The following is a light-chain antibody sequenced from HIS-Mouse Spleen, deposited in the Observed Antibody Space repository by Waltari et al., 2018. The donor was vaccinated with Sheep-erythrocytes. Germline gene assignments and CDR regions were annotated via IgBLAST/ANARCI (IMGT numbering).Light chain of an antibody. CDR2: DVS. CDR3: CSYAGSYNHV. CDR1: SSDVGGYNY. J-gene: IGLJ1*01. V-gene: IGLV2-11*01. Sequence: QSALTQPRSVSGSPGQSVTISFTGTSSDVGGYNYVSWYQQHPGKAPKLMIYDVSKRPSGVPDRFAGSKSGNTASLTISGLQAEDDADYYCCSYAGSYNHVFATGTKVTVL.